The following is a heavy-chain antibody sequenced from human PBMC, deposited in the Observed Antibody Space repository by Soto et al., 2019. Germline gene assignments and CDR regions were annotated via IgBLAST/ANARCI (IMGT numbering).Heavy chain of an antibody. J-gene: IGHJ4*02. CDR3: ARHRIGVAWRGVDF. D-gene: IGHD3-10*01. Sequence: PSETLSLTCTVSTDSSSFTNSYWGWIRQPPGKGLQWIGSSSYNGGTFYNPSLKGRVVISFDTSKKQSSLQVTSVTGADNSVYFCARHRIGVAWRGVDFRGQGSPVTVS. CDR2: SSYNGGT. V-gene: IGHV4-39*01. CDR1: TDSSSFTNSY.